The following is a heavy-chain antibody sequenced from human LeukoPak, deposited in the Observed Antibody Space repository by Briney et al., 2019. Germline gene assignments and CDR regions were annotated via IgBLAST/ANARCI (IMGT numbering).Heavy chain of an antibody. D-gene: IGHD3-22*01. CDR1: GFTFSSYG. CDR2: KWYDGSNK. V-gene: IGHV3-33*06. CDR3: AKHVYDSSGYYRIDY. Sequence: GGSLRLSCAASGFTFSSYGMQWVRQAPSKGLEWVAVKWYDGSNKYYADSVKGRFTISRDNSKNTLYLQMNSLRAENTAVYYCAKHVYDSSGYYRIDYWGQGTLVTVSS. J-gene: IGHJ4*02.